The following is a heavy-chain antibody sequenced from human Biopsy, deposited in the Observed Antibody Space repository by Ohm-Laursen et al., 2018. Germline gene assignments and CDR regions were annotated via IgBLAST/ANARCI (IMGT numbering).Heavy chain of an antibody. V-gene: IGHV3-53*01. CDR1: GFSVSSSDY. Sequence: GSLRLSCAASGFSVSSSDYIWWLRPAPGKGVDWVSLLYRAGRATSADSVKGRFTISRDDSKNTLYLHMTNLRVEDTAPYYCASPPIVENSGGWAFDIWGQGTVVTVSS. CDR3: ASPPIVENSGGWAFDI. CDR2: LYRAGRA. J-gene: IGHJ3*02. D-gene: IGHD1-1*01.